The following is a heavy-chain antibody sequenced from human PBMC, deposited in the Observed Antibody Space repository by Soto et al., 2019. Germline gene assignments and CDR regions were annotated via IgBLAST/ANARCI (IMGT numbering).Heavy chain of an antibody. V-gene: IGHV4-30-4*01. CDR3: ARASYDFWSGYYSSRYYYGMDV. CDR1: GGSISSGDYY. J-gene: IGHJ6*02. CDR2: IYYSGST. D-gene: IGHD3-3*01. Sequence: QVQLQESGPGLVKPSQTLSLTCTVSGGSISSGDYYWSWIRQPPGKGLEWIGYIYYSGSTYYNPSLKSRVTISVDTSKNQFSLKLSSVTAADTAVYYCARASYDFWSGYYSSRYYYGMDVWGQGTTVTVSS.